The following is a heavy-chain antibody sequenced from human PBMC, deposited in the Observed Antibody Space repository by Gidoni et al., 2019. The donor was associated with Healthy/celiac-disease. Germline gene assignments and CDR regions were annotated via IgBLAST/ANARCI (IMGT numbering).Heavy chain of an antibody. CDR3: ARGVPLIAAAGTRWFDP. CDR2: INPSGGST. V-gene: IGHV1-46*01. J-gene: IGHJ5*02. D-gene: IGHD6-13*01. CDR1: GYTFTSYY. Sequence: QVQLVQSGAEVKKPGASVKVSCTASGYTFTSYYMHWVRQAPGQGLEWMGIINPSGGSTSYAQKFQGRVTMTRDTSTSTVYMELSSLRSEDTAVYYCARGVPLIAAAGTRWFDPWGQGTLVTVSS.